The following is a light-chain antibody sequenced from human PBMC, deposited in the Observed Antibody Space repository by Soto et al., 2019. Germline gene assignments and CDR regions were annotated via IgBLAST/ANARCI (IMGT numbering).Light chain of an antibody. Sequence: DIQMTQSPSSLSASVGDRVTITCRATQDISNYLAWYQQKPAKVPNLLIYAASTLQSGDQYRFSGSGSGTHFTLTISCLRAEDVATYYCYRDKSALPLTFGQGTKVQI. CDR2: AAS. CDR3: YRDKSALPLT. J-gene: IGKJ1*01. V-gene: IGKV1-27*01. CDR1: QDISNY.